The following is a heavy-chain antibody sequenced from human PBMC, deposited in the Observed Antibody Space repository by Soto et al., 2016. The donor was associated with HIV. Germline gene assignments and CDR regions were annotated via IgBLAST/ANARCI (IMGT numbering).Heavy chain of an antibody. Sequence: QVQLVQSGAEMKKPGASVKVSCKASGYTFTGYYMHWVRQAPGQGLEWMGWINPNSGGTNYAQKFQGRVTMTRDTSISTAYMELSRLRSDDTAVYYCARTDRYFDWLQGFDPWGQGTLVTVSS. D-gene: IGHD3-9*01. CDR3: ARTDRYFDWLQGFDP. V-gene: IGHV1-2*02. CDR2: INPNSGGT. J-gene: IGHJ5*02. CDR1: GYTFTGYY.